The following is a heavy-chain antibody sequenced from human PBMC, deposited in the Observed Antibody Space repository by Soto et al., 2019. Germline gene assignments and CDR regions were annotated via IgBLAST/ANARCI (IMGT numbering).Heavy chain of an antibody. Sequence: QVQLVESGGGVVQPGRSLRLSCAASGFTFSSYGMHWVRQAPGKGLEWVAVISYDGSNKYYADSVKGRFTISRDNSKNTLYLQMNSLRAADTAVYYCAKPGPWGRYQTQFAYWGQGTLVTVSS. CDR2: ISYDGSNK. D-gene: IGHD1-26*01. V-gene: IGHV3-30*18. CDR3: AKPGPWGRYQTQFAY. CDR1: GFTFSSYG. J-gene: IGHJ4*02.